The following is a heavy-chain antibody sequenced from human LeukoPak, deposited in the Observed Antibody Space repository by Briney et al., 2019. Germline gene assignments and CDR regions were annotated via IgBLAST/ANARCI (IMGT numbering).Heavy chain of an antibody. CDR1: GFTFDDYA. CDR2: ISWNSGSSRV. J-gene: IGHJ3*02. Sequence: PGRSLRLSCVASGFTFDDYAMHWVRQAPGKGLEWVSGISWNSGSSRVGYGDSVKGRLTISRDNAKNSLYLQMNSLRAEDTALYYCAKGRSYSGFEAFDIWGQGTMVTVSS. V-gene: IGHV3-9*01. CDR3: AKGRSYSGFEAFDI. D-gene: IGHD1-26*01.